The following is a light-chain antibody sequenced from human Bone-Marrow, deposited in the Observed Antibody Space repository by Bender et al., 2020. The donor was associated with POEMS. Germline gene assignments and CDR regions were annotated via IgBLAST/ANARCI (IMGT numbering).Light chain of an antibody. Sequence: QSALTQPASVSGSPGESITISCTGTSSDVGAHDHVSWYQQNPGKAPRLMIFEVAKRPSGVPDRFSGSKSGNTASLTVSGLQADDEADYYCSSYTRITFEVFGGGTKLTVL. V-gene: IGLV2-14*01. CDR3: SSYTRITFEV. J-gene: IGLJ3*02. CDR1: SSDVGAHDH. CDR2: EVA.